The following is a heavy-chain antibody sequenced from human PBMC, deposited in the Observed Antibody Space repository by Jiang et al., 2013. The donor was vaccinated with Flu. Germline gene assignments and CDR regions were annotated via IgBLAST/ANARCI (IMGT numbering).Heavy chain of an antibody. CDR2: IYHSGST. CDR1: GYSISSGYY. Sequence: GPGLVKPSETLSLTCAVSGYSISSGYYWGWIRQPPGKGLEWIGSIYHSGSTYYNPSLKSRVTISVDTSKNQFSLKLNSVTAADTAVYYCATKKDSLYNWFDPWGQGTLVTVSS. V-gene: IGHV4-38-2*01. CDR3: ATKKDSLYNWFDP. J-gene: IGHJ5*02.